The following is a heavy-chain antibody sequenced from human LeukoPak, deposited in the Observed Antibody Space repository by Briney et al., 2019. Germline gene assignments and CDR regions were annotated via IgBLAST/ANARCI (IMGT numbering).Heavy chain of an antibody. V-gene: IGHV3-30*04. CDR3: AKEADTAMVEANWFDP. CDR2: ISYDGSNK. CDR1: GFTFSSYA. D-gene: IGHD5-18*01. Sequence: GRSLRLSCEASGFTFSSYAFHWVRHAPGKGLEWVAVISYDGSNKYYADSVKGRFTISRDNSKNTLYLQMNSLRAEDTAVYYCAKEADTAMVEANWFDPWGQGTLVTVSS. J-gene: IGHJ5*02.